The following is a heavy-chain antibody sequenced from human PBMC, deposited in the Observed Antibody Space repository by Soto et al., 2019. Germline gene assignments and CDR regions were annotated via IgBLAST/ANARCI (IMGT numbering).Heavy chain of an antibody. CDR3: ARQQWLYYYYGMDV. V-gene: IGHV1-18*01. J-gene: IGHJ6*02. CDR1: GYTFTSYG. CDR2: ISAYNGNT. D-gene: IGHD6-19*01. Sequence: SVKVSCKASGYTFTSYGISWVRQAPGQGLEWMGWISAYNGNTNYAQKLQGRVTMTTDTSTSTAYMELRSLRSDDTAVYYCARQQWLYYYYGMDVWGQGTTVTVSS.